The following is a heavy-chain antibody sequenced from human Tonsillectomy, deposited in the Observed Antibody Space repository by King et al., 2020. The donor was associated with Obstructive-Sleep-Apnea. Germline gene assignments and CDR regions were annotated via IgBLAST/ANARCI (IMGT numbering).Heavy chain of an antibody. J-gene: IGHJ4*02. Sequence: VQLVESGGGLVKPGGSLRLSCAASGFTFSDYFVSWIHQAPGRGPEWISHISTTGALKTYADSVKGRFTISRDNAKNSMFLQMNSLRVEDTAVYYCARDRGVGGSGYDYWGQGTLVTVAS. CDR1: GFTFSDYF. CDR3: ARDRGVGGSGYDY. V-gene: IGHV3-11*06. CDR2: ISTTGALK. D-gene: IGHD3-10*01.